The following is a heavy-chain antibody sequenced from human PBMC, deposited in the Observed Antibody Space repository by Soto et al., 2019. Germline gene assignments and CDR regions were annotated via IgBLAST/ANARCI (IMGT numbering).Heavy chain of an antibody. J-gene: IGHJ4*02. CDR3: VKRSPGTMLDN. CDR2: LYSGGSA. CDR1: GGSITSSNFY. Sequence: SETLSLTCTFSGGSITSSNFYWGWVRQPPGKGLEWIGTLYSGGSAYYNASLKSRVAMSVDTSKNQFSLKVTSVTAADTAVYYCVKRSPGTMLDNWGQGTLVTVSS. V-gene: IGHV4-39*01.